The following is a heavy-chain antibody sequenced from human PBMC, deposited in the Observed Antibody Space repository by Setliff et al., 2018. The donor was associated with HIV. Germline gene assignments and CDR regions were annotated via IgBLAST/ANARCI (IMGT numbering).Heavy chain of an antibody. Sequence: PSETLSLTCSVSGDSISRSGTYWNWIRQHPDKGLEWIGYIHFSGGSYYHPSLESRVSMSVDTSKNQFSLKLSSVTAADTAVYYCARDGPGGYFFESWGQGTLVTVPQ. J-gene: IGHJ4*02. CDR3: ARDGPGGYFFES. V-gene: IGHV4-31*03. CDR1: GDSISRSGTY. D-gene: IGHD2-15*01. CDR2: IHFSGGS.